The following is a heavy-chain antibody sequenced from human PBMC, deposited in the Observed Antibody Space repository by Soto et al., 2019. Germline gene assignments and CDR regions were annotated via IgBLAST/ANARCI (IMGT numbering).Heavy chain of an antibody. J-gene: IGHJ4*02. Sequence: EVQLLESGGGLVQPGGSLRLSCAASGFTFSSYAMSWVRQAPGKGLEWVSSISESGGSTDYADSVKGRFTISRDNSKNTLYLQMNSLRAEDTAVYYCAREMRIQLWLGYYFDYWGQGTLVTVSS. CDR3: AREMRIQLWLGYYFDY. CDR1: GFTFSSYA. D-gene: IGHD5-18*01. V-gene: IGHV3-23*01. CDR2: ISESGGST.